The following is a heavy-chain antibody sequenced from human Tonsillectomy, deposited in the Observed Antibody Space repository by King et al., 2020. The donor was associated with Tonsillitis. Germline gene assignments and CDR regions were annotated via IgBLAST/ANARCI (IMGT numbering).Heavy chain of an antibody. CDR2: INPNGGST. V-gene: IGHV1-46*01. CDR1: GYTFTSHY. CDR3: ARAMIRGQGIFDY. D-gene: IGHD3-10*01. J-gene: IGHJ4*02. Sequence: VQLVESGPEVKKPGASVKVSCKASGYTFTSHYMHWVRQAPGQGLEWMGIINPNGGSTTYGQKIQGRLTVTSDTSTSTVYMELSSLRPEDTALYYCARAMIRGQGIFDYWGQGTLVTVSS.